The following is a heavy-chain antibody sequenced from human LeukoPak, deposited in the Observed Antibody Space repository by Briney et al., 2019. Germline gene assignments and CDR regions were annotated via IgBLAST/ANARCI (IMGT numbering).Heavy chain of an antibody. J-gene: IGHJ4*02. CDR1: GGTFSSYA. CDR3: ALGGRRDGYGYYDY. V-gene: IGHV1-69*01. Sequence: SVKVSCKASGGTFSSYAISWVRQAPGQGLEWMGGIIPIFGTANYAQKFQGRVTITADESTSTAYMELSSLRSEDTAVYYCALGGRRDGYGYYDYWGQGTLVTVSS. D-gene: IGHD5-24*01. CDR2: IIPIFGTA.